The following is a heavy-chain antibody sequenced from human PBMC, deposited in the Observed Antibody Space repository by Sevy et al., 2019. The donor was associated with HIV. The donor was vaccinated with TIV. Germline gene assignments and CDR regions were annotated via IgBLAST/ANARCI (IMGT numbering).Heavy chain of an antibody. Sequence: GGSLRLSCAASGFTFSSYGIHWARQAPGKGLEWVAVISYDGNNKYYTDSVKGRFTISRDNSKNTLYLQMSSLRAEDTALYYCAKDRPYDYGSGIYLSYGMDVWGQGTTVTVSS. CDR3: AKDRPYDYGSGIYLSYGMDV. CDR2: ISYDGNNK. D-gene: IGHD3-10*01. J-gene: IGHJ6*02. CDR1: GFTFSSYG. V-gene: IGHV3-30*18.